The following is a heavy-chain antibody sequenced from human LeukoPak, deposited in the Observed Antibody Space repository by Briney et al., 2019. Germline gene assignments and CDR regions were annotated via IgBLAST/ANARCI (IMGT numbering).Heavy chain of an antibody. CDR2: IYHSGST. CDR1: GGSISSGGYY. V-gene: IGHV4-30-2*01. D-gene: IGHD5-24*01. CDR3: AMSIHGYTLY. J-gene: IGHJ4*02. Sequence: SQTLSLTCTVSGGSISSGGYYWSWIRQPPGKGLEWIGYIYHSGSTYYNPSLKSRVTISVDRSKNQFSLKLSSVTAADTAVYYCAMSIHGYTLYWGQGTLVTVSS.